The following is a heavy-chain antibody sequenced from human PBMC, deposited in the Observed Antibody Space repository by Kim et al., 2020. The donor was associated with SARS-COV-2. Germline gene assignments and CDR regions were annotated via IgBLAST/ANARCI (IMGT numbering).Heavy chain of an antibody. V-gene: IGHV4-34*01. CDR2: ST. Sequence: STNYNPSLKSRVTISVDTSKNQFSLKLSSVTAADTAVYYCARVASRAFDIWGQGTMVTVSS. J-gene: IGHJ3*02. D-gene: IGHD5-12*01. CDR3: ARVASRAFDI.